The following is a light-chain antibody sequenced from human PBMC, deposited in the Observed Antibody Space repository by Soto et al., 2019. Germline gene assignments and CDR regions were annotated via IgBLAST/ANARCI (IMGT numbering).Light chain of an antibody. J-gene: IGLJ3*02. CDR3: QTWGTGTWV. CDR1: SGHTNYA. Sequence: QPVLTQSPSASASLGASVKLTCTLSSGHTNYAIAWHQQQPEKGPRYLMKLNSDGSHSKGDGIPDRFSGSSSGAERYLTISSLQFEDEADYYCQTWGTGTWVFGGGTKLTVL. CDR2: LNSDGSH. V-gene: IGLV4-69*01.